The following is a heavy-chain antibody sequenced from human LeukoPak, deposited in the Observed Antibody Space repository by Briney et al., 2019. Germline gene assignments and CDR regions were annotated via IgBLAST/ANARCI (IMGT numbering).Heavy chain of an antibody. J-gene: IGHJ5*02. CDR2: IIPIFGTA. Sequence: GASVKVSCKASGGTFSSYAISWVRQAPGQGLEWMGGIIPIFGTANYAQKFQGRVTITADESTSTAYMELSSLRSEDTAVYYCGREGGGYCSSTSCYQNWFDPWGQGTLVTVSS. V-gene: IGHV1-69*13. CDR1: GGTFSSYA. D-gene: IGHD2-2*01. CDR3: GREGGGYCSSTSCYQNWFDP.